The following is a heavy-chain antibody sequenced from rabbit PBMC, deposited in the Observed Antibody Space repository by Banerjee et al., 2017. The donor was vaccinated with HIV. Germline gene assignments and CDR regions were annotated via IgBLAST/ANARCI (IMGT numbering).Heavy chain of an antibody. J-gene: IGHJ4*01. CDR2: IDIGKGST. V-gene: IGHV1S47*01. CDR1: GFDFSRYY. CDR3: ARDRGYTYDGYIYVL. D-gene: IGHD6-1*01. Sequence: QEQLEESGGDLVKPEGSLTLTCTASGFDFSRYYMSWVRQAPGKGLEWIGIIDIGKGSTDYASWVNGRFTISNNTNQNTLYLQLNSLTAADTATYFCARDRGYTYDGYIYVLWGPGTLVTVS.